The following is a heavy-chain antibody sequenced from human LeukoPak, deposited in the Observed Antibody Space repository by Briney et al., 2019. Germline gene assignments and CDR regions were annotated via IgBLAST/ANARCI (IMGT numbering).Heavy chain of an antibody. CDR1: GYTFTDYY. J-gene: IGHJ4*02. CDR3: ARHGSGRYYPAEGRVDY. D-gene: IGHD3-10*01. CDR2: INPSVGGT. V-gene: IGHV1-46*03. Sequence: ASVKVSCKASGYTFTDYYIHWVRQAPGQGLEWMGKINPSVGGTTYARKFQGRVTMTRDTSTSTVYMELSSLRSEDTAVYYCARHGSGRYYPAEGRVDYWGQGTLVTVSS.